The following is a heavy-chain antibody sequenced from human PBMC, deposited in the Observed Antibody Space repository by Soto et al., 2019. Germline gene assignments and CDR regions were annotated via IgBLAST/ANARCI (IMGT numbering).Heavy chain of an antibody. V-gene: IGHV4-34*01. D-gene: IGHD3-3*01. CDR2: INHSGST. CDR1: GGSFSGYY. Sequence: SETLSLTCAVSGGSFSGYYWSWIRQPPGKGLEWIGEINHSGSTNYNPSLKSRVTISVDTSKNQFSLKLSSVTAADTAVYYCAKYLTNFGVVNNCFDPWGQGTLVTVSS. J-gene: IGHJ5*02. CDR3: AKYLTNFGVVNNCFDP.